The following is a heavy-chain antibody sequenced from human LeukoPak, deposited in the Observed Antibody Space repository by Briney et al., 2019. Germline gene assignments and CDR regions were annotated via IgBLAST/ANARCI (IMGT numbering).Heavy chain of an antibody. CDR3: ARLGPTVPIYYFDN. CDR2: IYPGDSDA. V-gene: IGHV5-51*01. D-gene: IGHD4-17*01. Sequence: GESLKISCKGSGDSFSNYWVAWMRQMPGKGLQRMGIIYPGDSDARYSPSFRGQVTISADKSINTVFLQWSSLKASDSAMYYCARLGPTVPIYYFDNWGQGTLVTVSS. CDR1: GDSFSNYW. J-gene: IGHJ4*02.